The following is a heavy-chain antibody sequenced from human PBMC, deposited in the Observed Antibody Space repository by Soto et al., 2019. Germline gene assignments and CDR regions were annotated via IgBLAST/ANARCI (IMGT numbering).Heavy chain of an antibody. Sequence: GSLRLSCAASGFTFSGSAMHWVRQASGKGLEWVGRIRSKANSYATAYAASVKGRFTISRDDSKNTAYLQMNSLKTEDTAVYYCTRIDDYGDYDAFDIWGQGTMVTVSS. J-gene: IGHJ3*02. CDR2: IRSKANSYAT. D-gene: IGHD4-17*01. CDR1: GFTFSGSA. CDR3: TRIDDYGDYDAFDI. V-gene: IGHV3-73*01.